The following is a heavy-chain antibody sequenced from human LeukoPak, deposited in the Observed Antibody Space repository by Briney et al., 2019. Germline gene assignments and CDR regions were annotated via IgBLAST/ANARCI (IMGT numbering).Heavy chain of an antibody. D-gene: IGHD2/OR15-2a*01. CDR3: AREASFVDY. Sequence: SETLSLTCTVSGGSISSYYWSWIRQPPGKGLEWIGYIYYSGSTNYNPSLKSRVTMSVDTSKNQFSLKLSSVTAADTAVYYCAREASFVDYWGQGTLVTVSS. V-gene: IGHV4-59*12. CDR1: GGSISSYY. CDR2: IYYSGST. J-gene: IGHJ4*02.